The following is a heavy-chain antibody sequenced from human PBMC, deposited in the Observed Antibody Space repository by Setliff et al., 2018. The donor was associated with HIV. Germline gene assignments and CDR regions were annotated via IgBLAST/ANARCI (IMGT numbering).Heavy chain of an antibody. V-gene: IGHV4-39*01. CDR1: GGSINSTSYY. D-gene: IGHD6-19*01. Sequence: SETLSLTCTVSGGSINSTSYYWGWIRQPPGNGLEWIGSIYHTGSTYYKPSLKSRVTISVDTSKNQFSLRLSSVAAGDTAVYYCARGNSSGWYSFLHYYYMDVWGKGTTVTVSS. CDR3: ARGNSSGWYSFLHYYYMDV. J-gene: IGHJ6*03. CDR2: IYHTGST.